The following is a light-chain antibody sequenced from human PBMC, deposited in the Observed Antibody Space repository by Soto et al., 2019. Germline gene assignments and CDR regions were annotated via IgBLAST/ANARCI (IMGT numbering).Light chain of an antibody. CDR1: QSIYNF. J-gene: IGKJ1*01. V-gene: IGKV1-39*01. Sequence: DIQMTQSPSSLSASVGDRVTISCRTSQSIYNFLNWYQQRPGRAPKVLIYAVSTLESGVPARFSGNGSGTDFTLTINSLQPEDFATYYCQQTYSTPWTFGQGTKVEIK. CDR2: AVS. CDR3: QQTYSTPWT.